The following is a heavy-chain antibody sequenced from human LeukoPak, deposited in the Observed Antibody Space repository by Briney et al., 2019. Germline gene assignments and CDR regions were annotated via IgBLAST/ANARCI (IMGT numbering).Heavy chain of an antibody. CDR3: AREGLDY. Sequence: ASVKVSCKASGYTFTNYDIDWVRQATGQGLEWMGYMNPNSGNTGYAQKFQDRVTITSDTSISTAYMELSSLRSDDTAVYYCAREGLDYWGQGTLVTVSS. CDR1: GYTFTNYD. V-gene: IGHV1-8*03. CDR2: MNPNSGNT. J-gene: IGHJ4*02.